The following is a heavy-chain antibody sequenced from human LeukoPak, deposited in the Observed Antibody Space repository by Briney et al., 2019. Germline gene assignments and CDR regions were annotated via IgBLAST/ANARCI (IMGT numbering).Heavy chain of an antibody. CDR1: GGTFSSYA. D-gene: IGHD2-21*02. J-gene: IGHJ4*02. V-gene: IGHV1-69*01. CDR2: IIPIFGTA. CDR3: AGGGGHIVVATAMYYFDY. Sequence: ASVKVSCKASGGTFSSYAISWARQAPGQGLEWMGGIIPIFGTANYAQKFQGRVTITADESTSTAYMELSSLRSEDTAVSYCAGGGGHIVVATAMYYFDYWGQGTLVTVSS.